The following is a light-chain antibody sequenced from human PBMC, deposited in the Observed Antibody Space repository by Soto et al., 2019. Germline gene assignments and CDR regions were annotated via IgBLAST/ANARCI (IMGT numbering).Light chain of an antibody. CDR2: AAC. CDR3: QQAASFPLS. J-gene: IGKJ4*01. Sequence: DIQMTQSPSSVSAFVGDRVTITCRASQGITSWLAWYQQKPEKAPVLLVYAACSLQSGVPSRFSGSGSGTDFTLTISSQQPEDSGTYYCQQAASFPLSFGGGTKVEIK. CDR1: QGITSW. V-gene: IGKV1-12*01.